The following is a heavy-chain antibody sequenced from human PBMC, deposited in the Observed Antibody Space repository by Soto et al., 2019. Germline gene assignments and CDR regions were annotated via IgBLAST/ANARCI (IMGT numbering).Heavy chain of an antibody. CDR2: INHSGST. Sequence: SDTLSLTCAVYGGSFSAYYRSWIRQPPGKGLEWIGEINHSGSTNYNPSLKSRVTISVDTSKNQFSLRLASVTAADTAVYCCARGRGVRGNIISTNYYYGLDVWGQGSTVTVSS. CDR3: ARGRGVRGNIISTNYYYGLDV. D-gene: IGHD3-10*01. CDR1: GGSFSAYY. J-gene: IGHJ6*02. V-gene: IGHV4-34*01.